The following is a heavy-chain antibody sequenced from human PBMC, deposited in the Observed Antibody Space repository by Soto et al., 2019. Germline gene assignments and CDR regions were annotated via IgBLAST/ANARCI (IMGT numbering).Heavy chain of an antibody. Sequence: PSETLSLTCAVYGGSFSGYYWTWIRQPPGTGLEWIGEINHSGSTNYNPSLKSRVTISVDTSKNQFSLKLSSVTAADTAVYYCARGTLLWFGELLDYYYYGMDVWGQGTTVTVSS. CDR3: ARGTLLWFGELLDYYYYGMDV. CDR1: GGSFSGYY. CDR2: INHSGST. V-gene: IGHV4-34*01. J-gene: IGHJ6*02. D-gene: IGHD3-10*01.